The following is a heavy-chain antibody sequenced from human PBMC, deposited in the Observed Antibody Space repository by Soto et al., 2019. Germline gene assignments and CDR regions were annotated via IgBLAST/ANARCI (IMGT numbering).Heavy chain of an antibody. D-gene: IGHD3-10*01. Sequence: TLSLTCTVSGGSISSYYWSWIRQPPGKGLEWIGYIYYSGSTNYNPSLKSRVTISVDTSKNQFSLKLSSVTAADTAVYYCARWSSELLWDYYYYYMDVWGKGTTVTVSS. CDR3: ARWSSELLWDYYYYYMDV. CDR2: IYYSGST. V-gene: IGHV4-59*08. CDR1: GGSISSYY. J-gene: IGHJ6*03.